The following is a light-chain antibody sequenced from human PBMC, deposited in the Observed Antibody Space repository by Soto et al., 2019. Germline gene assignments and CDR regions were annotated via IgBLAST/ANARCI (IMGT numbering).Light chain of an antibody. V-gene: IGKV1-5*03. J-gene: IGKJ5*01. CDR3: QQYRSYPFT. CDR2: KAS. Sequence: DLQMTQSPSTLSASVGDRVTITCRASQSISSSLAWYQQKPGKAPILLISKASTLETGVPSRFSGSGSGTTFTLTISSLQPDDLGTYYCQQYRSYPFTFGQGTRLE. CDR1: QSISSS.